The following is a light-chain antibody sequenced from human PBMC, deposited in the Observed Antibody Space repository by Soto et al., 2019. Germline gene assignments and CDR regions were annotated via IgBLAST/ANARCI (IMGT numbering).Light chain of an antibody. CDR1: QSVGNH. Sequence: EIVLTQSPASLSLSPGGRATLSCRASQSVGNHLAWYQQRPGQAPRLLIYDTSNRATGIPVRFSGGGSGTDFTLTIRSLEPEDIGVYYCQQRNNWPETFGQGTKLEIK. J-gene: IGKJ2*01. CDR2: DTS. CDR3: QQRNNWPET. V-gene: IGKV3-11*01.